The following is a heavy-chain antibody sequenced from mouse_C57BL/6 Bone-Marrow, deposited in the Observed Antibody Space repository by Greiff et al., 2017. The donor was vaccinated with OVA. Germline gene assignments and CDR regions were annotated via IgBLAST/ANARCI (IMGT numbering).Heavy chain of an antibody. Sequence: VKVVESGPELVKPGASVKISCKASGYAFSSSWMNWVKQRPGKGLEWIGRIYPGDGDTNYNGKFKGKATLTADKSSSTAYMQLSSLTSEDSAVYFCARRGSNYGFAYWGQGTLVTVSA. CDR2: IYPGDGDT. V-gene: IGHV1-82*01. D-gene: IGHD2-5*01. CDR3: ARRGSNYGFAY. J-gene: IGHJ3*01. CDR1: GYAFSSSW.